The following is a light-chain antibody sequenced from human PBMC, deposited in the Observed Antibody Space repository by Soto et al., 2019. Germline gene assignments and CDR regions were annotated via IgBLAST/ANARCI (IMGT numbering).Light chain of an antibody. CDR1: QSVGDD. V-gene: IGKV3-15*01. Sequence: EVVMTQSPVTLSVSPGERATLSCRASQSVGDDLAWYQQTPGQTPRLLIYGAVTRATGVAARFSGAGSGTEFTLTVDSLQSEDVAIYYCQQYNAWPRTFGQGTKLEI. J-gene: IGKJ2*01. CDR3: QQYNAWPRT. CDR2: GAV.